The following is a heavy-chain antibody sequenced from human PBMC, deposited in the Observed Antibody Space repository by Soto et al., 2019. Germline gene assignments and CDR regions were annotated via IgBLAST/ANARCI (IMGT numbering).Heavy chain of an antibody. CDR2: IRGSGGST. CDR1: GFTFSSYA. Sequence: VQLLESGGGLVQPGGSLRLSCAASGFTFSSYAMSWVRQAPGKGLEWVSAIRGSGGSTYYADSVKGRFTISRDNSKNPLYLQMNSLRAEDTAVYYCAKDYGDYMNWYFDLWGRGTLVTVSS. V-gene: IGHV3-23*01. J-gene: IGHJ2*01. CDR3: AKDYGDYMNWYFDL. D-gene: IGHD4-17*01.